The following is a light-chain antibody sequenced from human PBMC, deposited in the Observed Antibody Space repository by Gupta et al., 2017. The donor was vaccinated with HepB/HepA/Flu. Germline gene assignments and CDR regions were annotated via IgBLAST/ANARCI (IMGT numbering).Light chain of an antibody. J-gene: IGLJ3*02. CDR2: EVS. Sequence: QSALTLPPSASVSPGQSVTISCTGTSSDVGHFKYVSWYQQHPGKAPKPLIYEVSKRPSGVPDRFSGSKAGNTASLTVSGLQAEDEADYYCSSYAGSNNWVFGGGTKLTVL. CDR3: SSYAGSNNWV. CDR1: SSDVGHFKY. V-gene: IGLV2-8*01.